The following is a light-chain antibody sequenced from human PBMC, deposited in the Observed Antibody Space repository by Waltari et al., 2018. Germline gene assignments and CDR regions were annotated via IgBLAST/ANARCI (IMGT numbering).Light chain of an antibody. J-gene: IGLJ2*01. CDR1: GLRSYY. Sequence: SSELTQDPAVSVAMGQTVTITCQGNGLRSYYASWYQQRPGQAPILIMYAKNNRPSGVPDRFSGSNSDNTASLTITGAQAEDEASYYCHSRDASGVGGSFGGGTKLTVL. CDR2: AKN. CDR3: HSRDASGVGGS. V-gene: IGLV3-19*01.